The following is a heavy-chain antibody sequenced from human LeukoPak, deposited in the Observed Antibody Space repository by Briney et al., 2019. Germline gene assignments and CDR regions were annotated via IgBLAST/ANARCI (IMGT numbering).Heavy chain of an antibody. CDR2: IYHSGST. J-gene: IGHJ4*02. CDR3: ARGIAASGARFDY. V-gene: IGHV4-30-2*01. Sequence: SETLSLTCTVSGGSINSGGYYCSWIRQPPGKGLEWIGYIYHSGSTYYNPSLKSRVTISVDRSKNQFSLKLSSVTAADTAVYYCARGIAASGARFDYWGQGTLVTVSS. CDR1: GGSINSGGYY. D-gene: IGHD6-13*01.